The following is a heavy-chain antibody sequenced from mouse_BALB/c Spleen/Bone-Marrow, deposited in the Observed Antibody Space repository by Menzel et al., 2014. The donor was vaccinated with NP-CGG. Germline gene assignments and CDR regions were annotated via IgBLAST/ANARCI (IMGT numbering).Heavy chain of an antibody. V-gene: IGHV1S82*01. CDR3: ARASVVPYYFDF. CDR2: IHPSDSET. CDR1: GYSFTNYW. Sequence: VKLMESGAELVRPGASVKLSCKASGYSFTNYWMNWVKQRPGQGLEWIGMIHPSDSETRLNQKFKDKATLTVDKSSSTAYMQLSSLTSKDSTLYYCARASVVPYYFDFWGQGTTLTVSS. D-gene: IGHD1-1*01. J-gene: IGHJ2*01.